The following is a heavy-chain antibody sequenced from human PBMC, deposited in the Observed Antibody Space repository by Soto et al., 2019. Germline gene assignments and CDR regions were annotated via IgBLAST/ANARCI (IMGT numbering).Heavy chain of an antibody. CDR3: ARVYCSSTSCYSRSHYYMDV. CDR1: GGSFSGYD. V-gene: IGHV4-34*01. CDR2: INHSGST. D-gene: IGHD2-2*01. J-gene: IGHJ6*03. Sequence: SETLSLTCAVYGGSFSGYDWSWIRQPPGKGLEWIGEINHSGSTNYNPSLKSRVTISVDTSKNQFSLRLSSVTAADTAVYYCARVYCSSTSCYSRSHYYMDVWGKGTTVTVSS.